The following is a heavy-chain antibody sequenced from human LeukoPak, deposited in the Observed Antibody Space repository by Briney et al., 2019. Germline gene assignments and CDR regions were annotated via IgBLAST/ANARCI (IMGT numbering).Heavy chain of an antibody. D-gene: IGHD3-16*02. CDR1: GYTFTSYD. Sequence: ASVKVSCKASGYTFTSYDINWVRQATGQGLEWMGWMNPNSGNTGYAQKLQGRVTMTTDTSTSTAYMELRSLRSDDTAVYYCARARTMITFGGVIVDFDYWGQGTLVTVSS. V-gene: IGHV1-8*01. CDR2: MNPNSGNT. J-gene: IGHJ4*02. CDR3: ARARTMITFGGVIVDFDY.